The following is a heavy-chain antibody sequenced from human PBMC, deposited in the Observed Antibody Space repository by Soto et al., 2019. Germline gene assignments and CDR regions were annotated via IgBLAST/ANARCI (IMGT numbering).Heavy chain of an antibody. CDR3: AREDYGDWSEAFQH. V-gene: IGHV3-21*01. Sequence: EVQLVESGGGLVKPGGSLRLCCAASGFTFSDYSMNWVRQAPGKGLEWVSSISSSSSYIYYADSVKGRFTISRDNAKNSLYLQMNSLRAEDTAVYYCAREDYGDWSEAFQHWGQGTLVTVSS. D-gene: IGHD4-17*01. CDR2: ISSSSSYI. CDR1: GFTFSDYS. J-gene: IGHJ1*01.